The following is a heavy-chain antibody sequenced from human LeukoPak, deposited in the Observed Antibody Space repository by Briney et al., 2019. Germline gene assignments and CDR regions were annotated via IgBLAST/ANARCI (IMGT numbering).Heavy chain of an antibody. D-gene: IGHD3-10*01. CDR3: ARDRLYYSNSVGAFVI. Sequence: GGSLRLSCAASGFTFSSYSMNWVRQAPGKGLEWVSSISSSSSYIYYADSVKGRFTISRDNAKNSLYLQMNSLRAEDTAVYYCARDRLYYSNSVGAFVIWGQGTMVTVSS. J-gene: IGHJ3*02. CDR1: GFTFSSYS. V-gene: IGHV3-21*01. CDR2: ISSSSSYI.